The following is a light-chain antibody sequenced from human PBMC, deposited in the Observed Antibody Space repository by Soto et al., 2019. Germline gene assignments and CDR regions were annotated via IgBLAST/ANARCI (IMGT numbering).Light chain of an antibody. CDR1: QDIGSW. CDR2: RAS. Sequence: IQSSQSPYSLAASVGCRVTITCQASQDIGSWLDWYQQKPGKAPRVLIYRASNLEKGVASRFSGSGSGTEFIFTISSLQPEDIGTYYCQQYDNLALTFGGGTKVDIK. J-gene: IGKJ4*01. CDR3: QQYDNLALT. V-gene: IGKV1-33*01.